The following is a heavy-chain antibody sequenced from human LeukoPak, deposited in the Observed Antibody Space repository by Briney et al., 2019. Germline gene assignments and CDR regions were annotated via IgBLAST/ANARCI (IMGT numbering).Heavy chain of an antibody. CDR3: ARFEQLGPNWYFDL. Sequence: SETLSLTCAVYGGSFSGYYWSWIRQPPGKGLEWIGEINHSGSTNYNPSLKSRVTISVDTSKNQFSLKLSSVTAADTAVYYCARFEQLGPNWYFDLWGRGTLVTVSS. J-gene: IGHJ2*01. D-gene: IGHD6-13*01. CDR2: INHSGST. V-gene: IGHV4-34*01. CDR1: GGSFSGYY.